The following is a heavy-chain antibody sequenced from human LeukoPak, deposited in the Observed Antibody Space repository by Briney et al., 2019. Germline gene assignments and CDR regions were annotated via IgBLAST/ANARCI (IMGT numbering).Heavy chain of an antibody. CDR2: IYYSGST. Sequence: SETLSLTCTVSGGSISSYYWSWIRQPPGKGLEWIGYIYYSGSTNYNPSLKSRVTISVDTSKNQFSLKLTSVTAADTAIFYCASGYFVHTFDFWGQGTLGTVSS. CDR1: GGSISSYY. D-gene: IGHD2-2*03. V-gene: IGHV4-59*08. J-gene: IGHJ4*02. CDR3: ASGYFVHTFDF.